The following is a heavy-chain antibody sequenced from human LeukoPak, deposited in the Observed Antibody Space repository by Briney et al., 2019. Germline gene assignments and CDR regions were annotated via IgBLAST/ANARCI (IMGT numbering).Heavy chain of an antibody. CDR1: GYTFTGYY. Sequence: GASVKVSCKASGYTFTGYYMHWARQAPGQGLEWMGWINPNSGGTNYAQKFQGRVTMTRDTSISTAYMELSRLRSDDTAVYYCARDPDYGGNHFQHWGQGTLVTVSS. J-gene: IGHJ1*01. CDR2: INPNSGGT. V-gene: IGHV1-2*02. D-gene: IGHD4-23*01. CDR3: ARDPDYGGNHFQH.